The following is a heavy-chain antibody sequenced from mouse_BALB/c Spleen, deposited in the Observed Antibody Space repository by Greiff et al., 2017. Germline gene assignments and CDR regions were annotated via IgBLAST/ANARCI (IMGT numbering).Heavy chain of an antibody. CDR2: IWAGGST. Sequence: VMLVESGPGLVAPSQSLSITCTVSGFSLTSYGVHWVRQPPGKGLEWLGVIWAGGSTNYNSALMSRLSISKDNSKSQVFLKMNSLQTDDTAMYYCANTATFAYWGQGTLVTVSA. D-gene: IGHD1-2*01. CDR1: GFSLTSYG. CDR3: ANTATFAY. J-gene: IGHJ3*01. V-gene: IGHV2-9*02.